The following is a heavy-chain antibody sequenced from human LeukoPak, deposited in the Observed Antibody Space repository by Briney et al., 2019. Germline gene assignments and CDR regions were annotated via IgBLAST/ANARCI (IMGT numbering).Heavy chain of an antibody. CDR3: ARDRARVSGWYEMNWFDP. V-gene: IGHV3-23*01. J-gene: IGHJ5*02. D-gene: IGHD6-19*01. CDR2: ISGSGGST. CDR1: GFTFSNYA. Sequence: PGGSLRLSCAASGFTFSNYAMSWVRQAPGKGLEWVSAISGSGGSTYYADSVKGRFTISRDNSKNTLYLQMGSLRAEDTAVYYCARDRARVSGWYEMNWFDPWGQGTLVTVSS.